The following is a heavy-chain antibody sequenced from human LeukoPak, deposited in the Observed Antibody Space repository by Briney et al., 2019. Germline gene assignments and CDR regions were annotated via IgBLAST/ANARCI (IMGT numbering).Heavy chain of an antibody. V-gene: IGHV1-2*02. CDR3: ARALGCDY. Sequence: ASVKVSCKASGYTFTDYYMNWVRHAPGQGLEWMGWINPNSGGTNYAQKFQGRVTVTRDTSISTAYMELSSLTSDDTAMYYCARALGCDYWGQGTLVTVSS. CDR2: INPNSGGT. J-gene: IGHJ4*02. CDR1: GYTFTDYY. D-gene: IGHD1-26*01.